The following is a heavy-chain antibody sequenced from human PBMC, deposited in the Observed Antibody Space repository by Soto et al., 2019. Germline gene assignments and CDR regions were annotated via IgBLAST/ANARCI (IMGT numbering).Heavy chain of an antibody. D-gene: IGHD3-9*01. Sequence: EVQLLESGGGLVQPGGSLRLSCAASGFTFSSYAMSWVRQAPGKGLEWVSAISGSGGSTYYADSVKGRFTISGDNSKNTLYLQMNSLRAEDTAVYYCAKLPVVTFDWFSYDAEYFQQWGQVTLVTGSS. CDR3: AKLPVVTFDWFSYDAEYFQQ. J-gene: IGHJ1*01. V-gene: IGHV3-23*01. CDR2: ISGSGGST. CDR1: GFTFSSYA.